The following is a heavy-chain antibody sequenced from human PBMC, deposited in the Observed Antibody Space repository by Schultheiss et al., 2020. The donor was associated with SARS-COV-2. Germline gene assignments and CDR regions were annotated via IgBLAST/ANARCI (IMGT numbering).Heavy chain of an antibody. V-gene: IGHV1-2*02. Sequence: ASVKVSCKASGYTFTGYYMHWVRQATGQGLEWMGWMNPNSGGTNYAQKFQGRVTMTRDTSISTAYMELSRLRSDDTAVYYCARVVGGPTFEAFFGMDVWGQGTTVTVSS. CDR2: MNPNSGGT. D-gene: IGHD1-26*01. CDR1: GYTFTGYY. J-gene: IGHJ6*02. CDR3: ARVVGGPTFEAFFGMDV.